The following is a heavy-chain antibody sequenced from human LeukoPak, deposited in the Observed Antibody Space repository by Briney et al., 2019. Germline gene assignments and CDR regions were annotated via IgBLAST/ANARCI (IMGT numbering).Heavy chain of an antibody. D-gene: IGHD1-26*01. J-gene: IGHJ6*03. V-gene: IGHV3-30*04. Sequence: GRSLRLSCAASGFTFSSYAMHWVRQAPGKGLEWVAVISYDGSNNYYADSVKGRFTISRDNSKNTLYLQMNSLRAEDTAVYYCARAGIVGAITYYYYYYMDVWGKGTTVTVSS. CDR2: ISYDGSNN. CDR1: GFTFSSYA. CDR3: ARAGIVGAITYYYYYYMDV.